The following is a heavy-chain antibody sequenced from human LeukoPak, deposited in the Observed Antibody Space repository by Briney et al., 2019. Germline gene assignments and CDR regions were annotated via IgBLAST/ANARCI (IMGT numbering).Heavy chain of an antibody. CDR2: IIHSGTN. CDR3: ARGFDSNDYFYYYLDV. V-gene: IGHV4-34*01. J-gene: IGHJ6*03. D-gene: IGHD3-22*01. Sequence: PSETLSLTCAVYGVSFSGYYWIALRQPPGKGLEWIGEIIHSGTNTYNPSLRNRLTISVDTSKNQVSLKLNSVTAADTAVYYCARGFDSNDYFYYYLDVWAKGPTVTVSS. CDR1: GVSFSGYY.